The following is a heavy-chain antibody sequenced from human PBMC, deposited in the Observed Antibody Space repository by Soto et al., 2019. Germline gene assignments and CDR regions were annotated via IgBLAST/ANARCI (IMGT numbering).Heavy chain of an antibody. Sequence: ASETLSLTCAVSGYSISSGYYWGWIRQPPGKGLEWIGSIYHSGSTYYNPSLKSRVTISVDTSKNQFSLKLSSVTAADTAVYYCARSSGWYYFDYWGQGTLVTAPQ. J-gene: IGHJ4*02. CDR1: GYSISSGYY. CDR3: ARSSGWYYFDY. V-gene: IGHV4-38-2*01. CDR2: IYHSGST. D-gene: IGHD6-19*01.